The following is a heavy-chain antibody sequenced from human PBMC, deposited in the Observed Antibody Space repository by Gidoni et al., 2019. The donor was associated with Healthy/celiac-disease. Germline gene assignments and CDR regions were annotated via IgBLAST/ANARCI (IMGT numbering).Heavy chain of an antibody. J-gene: IGHJ6*03. CDR2: INPNSGGT. CDR1: GYTFTGYS. Sequence: QVQLVQSGAEVKKPGASVKVSCKASGYTFTGYSMHWVRQAPGQGLEWMGWINPNSGGTNYAQKFQGRVTMTRDTSISTAYMELSRLRSDDTAVYYCAREDIVVVPAAPDDYYYYYMDVWGKGTTVTVSS. V-gene: IGHV1-2*02. CDR3: AREDIVVVPAAPDDYYYYYMDV. D-gene: IGHD2-2*01.